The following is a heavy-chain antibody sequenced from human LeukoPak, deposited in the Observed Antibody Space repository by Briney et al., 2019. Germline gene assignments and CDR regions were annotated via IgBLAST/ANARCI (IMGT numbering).Heavy chain of an antibody. V-gene: IGHV3-23*01. D-gene: IGHD5-18*01. Sequence: QPGRSLRLSSAASGFTFSSYAMHWVRQAPGKGLEWVSAISESGSGTYYADSVKDRFTISRDNSKDTLSLQMNSLRAEDTAVYYCAKDIAQGYTFGSIEQDYWGQGTLVTVSS. CDR1: GFTFSSYA. J-gene: IGHJ4*02. CDR2: ISESGSGT. CDR3: AKDIAQGYTFGSIEQDY.